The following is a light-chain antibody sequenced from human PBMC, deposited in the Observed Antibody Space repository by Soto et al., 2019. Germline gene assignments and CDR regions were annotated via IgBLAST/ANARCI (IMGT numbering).Light chain of an antibody. CDR3: QQYGASPCT. J-gene: IGKJ3*01. CDR1: QSFTGNY. CDR2: RIS. Sequence: VLTQSPGTLSLSPGESATLSCRASQSFTGNYLAWYQQKPGQAPRLLIYRISNRATGIPGRFSGSGSGTDFTLTISRLEPEDFAVYYCQQYGASPCTFGPGTKVHI. V-gene: IGKV3-20*01.